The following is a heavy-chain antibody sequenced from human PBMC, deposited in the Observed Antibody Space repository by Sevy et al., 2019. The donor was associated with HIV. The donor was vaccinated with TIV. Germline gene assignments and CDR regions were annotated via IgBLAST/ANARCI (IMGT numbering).Heavy chain of an antibody. CDR3: VTVAYCGGDCYPTNWFDP. Sequence: SETLSLTCTVSGGSISSFYWSWIRQPPGKGLEWIGYISYNGNTNYNSSLKSRVTISIDTSKNQFSLKLSSVTATDTAVYYCVTVAYCGGDCYPTNWFDPWGQGTLVTVSS. J-gene: IGHJ5*02. CDR1: GGSISSFY. CDR2: ISYNGNT. D-gene: IGHD2-21*02. V-gene: IGHV4-59*01.